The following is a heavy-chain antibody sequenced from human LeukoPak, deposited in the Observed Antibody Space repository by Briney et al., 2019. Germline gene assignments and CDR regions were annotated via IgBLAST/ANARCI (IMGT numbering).Heavy chain of an antibody. V-gene: IGHV4-59*11. D-gene: IGHD5-18*01. J-gene: IGHJ4*02. CDR2: IYHSGST. CDR1: GGSISSHY. CDR3: ARLAVDTAMVFDY. Sequence: SETLSLTCIVSGGSISSHYWSWIRQPPGKGLEWIGYIYHSGSTNYNPSLKSRVTISVDTSKNQFSLKLGSVTAADTAVYYCARLAVDTAMVFDYWGQGTLVTVSS.